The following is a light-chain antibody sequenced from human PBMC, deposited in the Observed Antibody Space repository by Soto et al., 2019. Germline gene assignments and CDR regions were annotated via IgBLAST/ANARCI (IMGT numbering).Light chain of an antibody. CDR3: AAWDDSLNGYV. Sequence: QSVLTQLPSASGTPGQRVTISCSGSSSNIGSNTVNWYQQLPGTAPKLLIYSNNQRPSGVPDRFSGSKSGTSASLAISGLQSEAEADYYCAAWDDSLNGYVFGTGTKVTVL. J-gene: IGLJ1*01. CDR1: SSNIGSNT. V-gene: IGLV1-44*01. CDR2: SNN.